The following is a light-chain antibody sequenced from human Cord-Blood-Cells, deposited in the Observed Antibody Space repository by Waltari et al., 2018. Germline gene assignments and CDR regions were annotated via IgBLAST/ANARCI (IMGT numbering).Light chain of an antibody. CDR3: QQYYSYPRT. V-gene: IGKV1-8*01. Sequence: AIRMTQSPSSFSASTGDRVTITCRASQGISSYLAWYQQKPGKAPKLLIYAASTLKSGVPSRFSGSGSGTDFPLTISCLQSEDFATYYCQQYYSYPRTFGQGTKVEIK. CDR1: QGISSY. J-gene: IGKJ1*01. CDR2: AAS.